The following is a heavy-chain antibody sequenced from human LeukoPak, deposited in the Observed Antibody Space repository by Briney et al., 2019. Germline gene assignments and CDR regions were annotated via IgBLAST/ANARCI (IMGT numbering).Heavy chain of an antibody. CDR3: AGATDPFYSSSGAI. CDR2: IYYSGSA. D-gene: IGHD6-13*01. CDR1: GGSISSYY. Sequence: SETLSLTCTVSGGSISSYYWSWIRQPPGKGLEWIGYIYYSGSANYNPSLKSRVTISVDTSKNHFSLKLSSVTAADTAVYYCAGATDPFYSSSGAIWGQGTMVTVSS. J-gene: IGHJ3*02. V-gene: IGHV4-59*01.